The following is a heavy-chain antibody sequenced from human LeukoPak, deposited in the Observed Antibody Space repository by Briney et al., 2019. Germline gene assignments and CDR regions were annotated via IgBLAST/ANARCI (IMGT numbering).Heavy chain of an antibody. CDR3: ARGMGSSGYWHY. V-gene: IGHV1-18*01. J-gene: IGHJ4*02. CDR2: ISVYSGNT. D-gene: IGHD3-22*01. Sequence: GASVKVSCKAFGYTFSSYGLTWVRQAPGQGLEWMGWISVYSGNTNYPQKLQGRVTMTTDTSTSTAYMELRSLRSDDTAVYYCARGMGSSGYWHYWGQGTLVTVSS. CDR1: GYTFSSYG.